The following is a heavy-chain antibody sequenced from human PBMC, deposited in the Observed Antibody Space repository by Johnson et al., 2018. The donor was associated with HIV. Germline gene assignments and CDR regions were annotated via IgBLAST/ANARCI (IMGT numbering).Heavy chain of an antibody. CDR1: GFTFSSYD. CDR2: IGTAGDT. CDR3: AREARMRDAFDI. D-gene: IGHD1-14*01. V-gene: IGHV3-13*01. J-gene: IGHJ3*02. Sequence: MQLVESGGGLVQPGGSLRLSCAASGFTFSSYDMHWVRQATGKGLEWVSAIGTAGDTYYPGSVKGRFTISRENAKNSLYLQMNSLRAGETAVYYCAREARMRDAFDIWGQVTMVTVSS.